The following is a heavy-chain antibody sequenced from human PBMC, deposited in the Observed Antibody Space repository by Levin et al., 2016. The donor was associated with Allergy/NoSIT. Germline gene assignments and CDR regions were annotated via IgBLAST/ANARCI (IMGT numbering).Heavy chain of an antibody. CDR1: GFSFSSYW. D-gene: IGHD5-24*01. Sequence: GGSLRLSCAASGFSFSSYWMSWVRQAPGKGLEWVANIKQDGSETYYMGSVKGRFTISRDNDKNSLFLQMNSLRAEDTAVYYCARDRLPNAYRGLGPWGQGTLVTVSS. CDR3: ARDRLPNAYRGLGP. V-gene: IGHV3-7*03. CDR2: IKQDGSET. J-gene: IGHJ5*02.